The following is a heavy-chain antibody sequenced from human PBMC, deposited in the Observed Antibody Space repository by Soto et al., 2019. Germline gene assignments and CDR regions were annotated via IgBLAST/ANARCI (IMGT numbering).Heavy chain of an antibody. V-gene: IGHV3-33*01. CDR2: IWYDGSNK. CDR1: GFTFSSYG. D-gene: IGHD2-8*01. Sequence: PGGSLRLSCAASGFTFSSYGMHWVRQAPGKGLEWVAVIWYDGSNKYYADSVKGRFTISRDNAKNTLFLQMSSLRADDTAVYYCARSQRNGAMDVWGQGTTVTVSS. J-gene: IGHJ6*02. CDR3: ARSQRNGAMDV.